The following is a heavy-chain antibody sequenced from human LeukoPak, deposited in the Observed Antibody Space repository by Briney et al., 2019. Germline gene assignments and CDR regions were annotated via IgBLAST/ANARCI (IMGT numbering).Heavy chain of an antibody. CDR3: ARQWRWFDP. V-gene: IGHV4-59*08. CDR2: IYYSGST. J-gene: IGHJ5*02. Sequence: PSETLSLTCTVSGGSISSYYWSWIRQPPGKGLEWIGYIYYSGSTNYNPSLKSRVTISVDTSKNQFSLKLSSVTAADTAVYYCARQWRWFDPWGQGTLVTVSS. D-gene: IGHD5-12*01. CDR1: GGSISSYY.